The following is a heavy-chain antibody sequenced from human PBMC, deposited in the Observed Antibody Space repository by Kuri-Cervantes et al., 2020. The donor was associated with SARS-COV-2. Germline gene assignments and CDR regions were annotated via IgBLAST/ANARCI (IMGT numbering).Heavy chain of an antibody. V-gene: IGHV3-21*01. Sequence: GESLKISCTASGFTFNSYNMKWVRQAPGKGLEWVSGIGPSNTYIYYAGSVKGRFIISRDNAKNSLYLQMNSLRAEDTAVYYCAKAYCGGDCYSEYFDYWGQGTLVTVSS. J-gene: IGHJ4*02. D-gene: IGHD2-21*01. CDR1: GFTFNSYN. CDR2: IGPSNTYI. CDR3: AKAYCGGDCYSEYFDY.